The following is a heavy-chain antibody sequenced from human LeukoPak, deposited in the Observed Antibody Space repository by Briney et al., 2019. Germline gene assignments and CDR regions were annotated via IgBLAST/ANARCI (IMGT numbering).Heavy chain of an antibody. CDR1: GFTFSSYA. Sequence: PGGSLRLSCAASGFTFSSYAMSWVRQAPGKGLEWVSAISGSGGSTYYADSVKGRFTISRDNSKNTLYLQMNSLRAEDTAVYYCAKEGPYYDFWSGLPSGFDYWGQGTLVTVSS. CDR2: ISGSGGST. J-gene: IGHJ4*02. V-gene: IGHV3-23*01. CDR3: AKEGPYYDFWSGLPSGFDY. D-gene: IGHD3-3*01.